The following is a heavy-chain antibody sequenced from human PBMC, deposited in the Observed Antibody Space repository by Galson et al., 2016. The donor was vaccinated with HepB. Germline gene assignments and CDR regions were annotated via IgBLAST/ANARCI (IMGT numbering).Heavy chain of an antibody. J-gene: IGHJ4*02. Sequence: SLRLSCAASGFTFTNAWMTWVRQAPGKGLEWVGRIKSKSDGGTTDYEAAVKDRFSISRDDSKNILYLQMSSLKTEDTAVYYCATGPLFGEAPAFDYWGQGTLVTVSS. V-gene: IGHV3-15*01. CDR1: GFTFTNAW. CDR3: ATGPLFGEAPAFDY. CDR2: IKSKSDGGTT. D-gene: IGHD3-10*02.